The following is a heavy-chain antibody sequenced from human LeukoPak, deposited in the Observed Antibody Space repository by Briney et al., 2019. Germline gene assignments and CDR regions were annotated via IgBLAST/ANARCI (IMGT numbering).Heavy chain of an antibody. CDR3: ARDPGSSWYTGWDY. Sequence: SETLSLTCAVYGGSFSGYYWSWIRQPPGKGLEWIGEINHSGSTNYNPSLKSRVTISVDTSKNQFSLKLSSVTAADTAVYYCARDPGSSWYTGWDYWGQGTLVTVSS. CDR2: INHSGST. D-gene: IGHD6-13*01. J-gene: IGHJ4*02. V-gene: IGHV4-34*01. CDR1: GGSFSGYY.